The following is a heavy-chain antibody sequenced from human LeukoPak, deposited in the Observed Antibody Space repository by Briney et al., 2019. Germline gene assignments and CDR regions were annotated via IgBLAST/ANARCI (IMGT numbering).Heavy chain of an antibody. CDR2: INAGNGNT. CDR3: ARGMVQLWFYGMDV. V-gene: IGHV1-3*01. J-gene: IGHJ6*02. Sequence: ASVKVSCKASGYTFTSYAMHWVRQAPGQRLEWMGWINAGNGNTKYSQKFRGRVTITRDTSASTAYMELSSLRSEDTAVYYCARGMVQLWFYGMDVWGQGTTVTVSS. D-gene: IGHD5-18*01. CDR1: GYTFTSYA.